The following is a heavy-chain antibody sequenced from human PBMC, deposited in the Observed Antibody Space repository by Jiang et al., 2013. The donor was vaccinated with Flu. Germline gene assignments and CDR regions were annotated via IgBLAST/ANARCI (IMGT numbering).Heavy chain of an antibody. D-gene: IGHD4-17*01. V-gene: IGHV3-72*01. CDR1: GFTFSDHY. CDR2: TRNKANGYTT. CDR3: TRVKDGDYASGY. J-gene: IGHJ4*02. Sequence: VQLLESGGGLVQPGGSLRLSCAASGFTFSDHYMDWARQAPGKGLEWVGRTRNKANGYTTEYAASVKGRFTISRDDSKNSLYLQMNSLKTEDTAMYYCTRVKDGDYASGYWGQGTLVTVSS.